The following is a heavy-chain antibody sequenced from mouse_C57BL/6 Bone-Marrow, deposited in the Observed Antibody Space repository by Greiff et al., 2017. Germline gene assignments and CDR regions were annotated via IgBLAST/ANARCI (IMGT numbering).Heavy chain of an antibody. CDR3: SKGYYGTRFAY. D-gene: IGHD1-1*01. V-gene: IGHV14-4*01. CDR2: IDPENGDT. Sequence: EVQGVESGAELVRPGASVKLSCTASGFNIKDDYMHWVKQRPEQGLEWIGWIDPENGDTEYASKFQGKATITADTSSNTAYLQLSSLTSEDTAVYYCSKGYYGTRFAYWGQGTLVTVSA. J-gene: IGHJ3*01. CDR1: GFNIKDDY.